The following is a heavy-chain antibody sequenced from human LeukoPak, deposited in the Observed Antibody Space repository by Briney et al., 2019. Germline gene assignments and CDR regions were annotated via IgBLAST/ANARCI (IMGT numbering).Heavy chain of an antibody. J-gene: IGHJ4*02. CDR2: IYTSGRT. CDR1: GGSITFGSYY. D-gene: IGHD3-16*02. CDR3: ARARVIPASFDD. Sequence: TSETLSLTCTVSGGSITFGSYYWTWIRQPPGKGLEWIGRIYTSGRTFYNPSLKSRVTISMDTSMNQFYLRLNSVTAADTAVYYCARARVIPASFDDWGQGALVTVSS. V-gene: IGHV4-61*02.